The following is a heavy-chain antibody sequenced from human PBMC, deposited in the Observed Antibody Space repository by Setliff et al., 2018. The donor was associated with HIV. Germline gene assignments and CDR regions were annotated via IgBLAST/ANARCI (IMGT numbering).Heavy chain of an antibody. V-gene: IGHV3-49*04. CDR2: IRSKAYGGTT. CDR3: TRDKGYAFDI. D-gene: IGHD5-18*01. J-gene: IGHJ3*02. Sequence: GGSLRLSCPASGFTFGDYAMSWVRQAPGKGLEWVGFIRSKAYGGTTEYAASVKDRFTVSRDDSKSIAYLQINSLKTEDTAVYYCTRDKGYAFDIWGQGTMVTVSS. CDR1: GFTFGDYA.